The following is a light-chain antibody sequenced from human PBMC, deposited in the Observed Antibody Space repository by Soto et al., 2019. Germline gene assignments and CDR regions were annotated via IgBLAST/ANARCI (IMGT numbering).Light chain of an antibody. CDR3: SSYTSTNSGV. CDR2: DVS. V-gene: IGLV2-14*01. CDR1: SSDVGGYNY. J-gene: IGLJ3*02. Sequence: QPVLTQSASVSGSPGQSITISCTGTSSDVGGYNYVSWYQQHPGKAPKLIIYDVSNRPSGVSTRFSGSKSGNTASLTISGLQAEDEADYSCSSYTSTNSGVFGGGTKLTVL.